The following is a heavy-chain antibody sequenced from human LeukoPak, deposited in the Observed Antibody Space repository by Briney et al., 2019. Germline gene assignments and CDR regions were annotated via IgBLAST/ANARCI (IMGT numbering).Heavy chain of an antibody. Sequence: PGGSLRLSCAASGFTFSSYGMHWVRQAPGKGLEWVAFIRYDGSNKYYADSVKGRFTISRDNSKNTLYLQMNSPRAEDTAVYYCAKGGDCINGICYGYFDYWGQGTLVTVSS. J-gene: IGHJ4*02. CDR2: IRYDGSNK. D-gene: IGHD2-8*01. V-gene: IGHV3-30*02. CDR3: AKGGDCINGICYGYFDY. CDR1: GFTFSSYG.